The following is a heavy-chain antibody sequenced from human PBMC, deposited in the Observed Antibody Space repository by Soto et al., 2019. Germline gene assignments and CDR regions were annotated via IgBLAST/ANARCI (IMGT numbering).Heavy chain of an antibody. CDR2: VDSAGSGT. V-gene: IGHV3-74*01. CDR3: ATVFEH. J-gene: IGHJ4*02. Sequence: VPLVESGGGSVQPGGSLRLSCVASGINFSGFWMRWVRQVPGKGLEWVARVDSAGSGTSYADFVKGRFTVSRDNAKNTVSLQMDSLRVEDTAVYYCATVFEHWGQGIPVTVSS. CDR1: GINFSGFW.